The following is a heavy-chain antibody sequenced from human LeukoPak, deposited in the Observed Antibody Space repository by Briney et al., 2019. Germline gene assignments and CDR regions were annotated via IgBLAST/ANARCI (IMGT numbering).Heavy chain of an antibody. D-gene: IGHD1-26*01. CDR2: IYYSGST. CDR1: GGSISSHY. CDR3: ARLSVIVGAALEYYYYYMDV. V-gene: IGHV4-59*11. J-gene: IGHJ6*03. Sequence: SETLSLTCTVSGGSISSHYWSWIRQPPGKGLEWIGYIYYSGSTSYNPSLKSRVTISVDTSENQFSLKLSSVTAADTAVYYCARLSVIVGAALEYYYYYMDVWGQGTTVTVSS.